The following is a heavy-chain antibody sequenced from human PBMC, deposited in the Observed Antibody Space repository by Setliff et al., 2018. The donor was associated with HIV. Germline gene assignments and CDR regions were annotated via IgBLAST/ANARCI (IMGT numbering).Heavy chain of an antibody. CDR3: ARERSRGYTDPPRFDY. D-gene: IGHD5-18*01. Sequence: SETLSLTCTVSGGSISSGSYYWSWIRQPAGKGLEWIGHIYTSGSTNYNPSLKSRVTISVDTSKNQFSLRLTSVAAADTAVYYCARERSRGYTDPPRFDYWGQGTLVTVS. CDR2: IYTSGST. V-gene: IGHV4-61*09. J-gene: IGHJ4*02. CDR1: GGSISSGSYY.